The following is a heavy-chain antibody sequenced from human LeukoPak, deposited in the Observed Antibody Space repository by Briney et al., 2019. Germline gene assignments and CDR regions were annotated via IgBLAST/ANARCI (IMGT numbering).Heavy chain of an antibody. V-gene: IGHV4-34*01. CDR3: QSRFLEWLLDY. CDR1: GGSFSGYY. CDR2: INHSGST. D-gene: IGHD3-3*01. Sequence: SETLSLTCAVYGGSFSGYYWSWIRQPPGKGLEWIGEINHSGSTNYNPSLKSRVTISVDTSKNQFSLKLSSVTAADTAVYYCQSRFLEWLLDYWGQGTLVSVSS. J-gene: IGHJ4*02.